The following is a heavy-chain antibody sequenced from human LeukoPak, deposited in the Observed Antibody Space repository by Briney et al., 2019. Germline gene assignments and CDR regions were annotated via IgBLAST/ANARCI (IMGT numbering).Heavy chain of an antibody. CDR1: GFTFSSYA. CDR3: AGDYGGYEGYFDY. D-gene: IGHD4-17*01. J-gene: IGHJ4*02. CDR2: ISGTGDST. V-gene: IGHV3-23*01. Sequence: GGSLRLSCAASGFTFSSYAMSWVRQAPGKGLEWVSAISGTGDSTYYADSVKGRFTISRDNSKNTLYLQMNSLRAEDTAVYYCAGDYGGYEGYFDYRGQGTLVTVSS.